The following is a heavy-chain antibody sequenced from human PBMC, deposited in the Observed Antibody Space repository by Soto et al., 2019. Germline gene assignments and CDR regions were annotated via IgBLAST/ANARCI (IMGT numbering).Heavy chain of an antibody. CDR3: AKKVNSGPGSQYFDY. J-gene: IGHJ4*02. CDR2: FRTGGDDGTT. D-gene: IGHD3-10*01. V-gene: IGHV3-23*01. Sequence: GGSLRLSCAASGFTFSSYSMSWVRQAPGKGLEWVSGFRTGGDDGTTYYADSVKGRFTISRDNSKNTLFLQMNSLRAEDTAIYYCAKKVNSGPGSQYFDYWGQGTLVTV. CDR1: GFTFSSYS.